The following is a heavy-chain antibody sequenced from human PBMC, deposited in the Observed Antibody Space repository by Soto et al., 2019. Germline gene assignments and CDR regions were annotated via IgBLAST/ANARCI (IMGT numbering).Heavy chain of an antibody. CDR2: TYHSGTT. CDR3: AREVNSSPARGPNWFDP. D-gene: IGHD6-13*01. Sequence: QVQLQESGPGLVQPSGTLSLTCAVSGDSINNSHWWSWVRQTPGTGLEWIGETYHSGTTNYNPSLKTRVTISIAKSKNQVSLKMNSVTAADTAVYYCAREVNSSPARGPNWFDPWGQGTLVTVSS. J-gene: IGHJ5*02. V-gene: IGHV4-4*02. CDR1: GDSINNSHW.